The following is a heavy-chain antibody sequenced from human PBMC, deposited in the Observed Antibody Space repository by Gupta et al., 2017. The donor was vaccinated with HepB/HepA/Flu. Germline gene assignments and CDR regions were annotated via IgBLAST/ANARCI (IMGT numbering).Heavy chain of an antibody. D-gene: IGHD1-1*01. CDR3: AREKEYNWNTGWFDP. Sequence: QVQLQESGPGLVKPSETLSLTCPVSGGSLRQSYWSWIRQPPGKGLEWIGYIYDSGTTYYNLSLKSRVTISVDTSKNQFSLNLSSVTAADTAVYYCAREKEYNWNTGWFDPWGQGTLVTVSS. CDR2: IYDSGTT. J-gene: IGHJ5*02. V-gene: IGHV4-59*01. CDR1: GGSLRQSY.